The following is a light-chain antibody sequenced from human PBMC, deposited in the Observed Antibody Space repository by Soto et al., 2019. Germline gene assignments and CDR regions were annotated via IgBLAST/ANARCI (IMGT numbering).Light chain of an antibody. CDR1: ESVHRN. J-gene: IGKJ3*01. CDR2: YAS. Sequence: EMVMTQSPATLSVSPGERVTLSCRASESVHRNLAWYQQKPGQGPSLLIYYASTRATGVPARFTGSGSGTEFTLDISSLQSEDFGVYHCQHYSNWPPTFGPGTKVEIK. V-gene: IGKV3-15*01. CDR3: QHYSNWPPT.